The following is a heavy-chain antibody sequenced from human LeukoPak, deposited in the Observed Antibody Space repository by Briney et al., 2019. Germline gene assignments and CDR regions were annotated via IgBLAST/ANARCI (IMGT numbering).Heavy chain of an antibody. CDR1: GFTFSNAW. Sequence: GGSLRLSCAASGFTFSNAWMSWVRQAPGKGLEWVAVISYDGSNKYYADSVKGRFTISRDNSKNTLYLQMNSLRAEDTAVYYCARDGIVVVPAAQPYYYYYGMDVWGQGTTVTVSS. D-gene: IGHD2-2*01. CDR3: ARDGIVVVPAAQPYYYYYGMDV. V-gene: IGHV3-30-3*01. CDR2: ISYDGSNK. J-gene: IGHJ6*02.